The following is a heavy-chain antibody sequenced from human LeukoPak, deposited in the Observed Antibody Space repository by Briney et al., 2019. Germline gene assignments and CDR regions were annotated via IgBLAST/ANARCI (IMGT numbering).Heavy chain of an antibody. V-gene: IGHV4-61*02. D-gene: IGHD5-12*01. CDR3: ARENSGNAYGFDY. J-gene: IGHJ4*02. CDR1: GGSISSGSYY. Sequence: SETLSLTCTVSGGSISSGSYYWSWIRQPAGKGLEWIGRIYTSGSTNYNPSLKSRVTISVDTSKNQFSLKLSSVTAADTAVYYCARENSGNAYGFDYWGQGTLVTVSS. CDR2: IYTSGST.